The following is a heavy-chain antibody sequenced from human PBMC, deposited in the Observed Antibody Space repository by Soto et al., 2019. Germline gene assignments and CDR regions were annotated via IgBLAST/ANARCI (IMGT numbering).Heavy chain of an antibody. J-gene: IGHJ4*02. CDR1: GFTFSSFW. CDR3: VQRGVDTFGLSY. D-gene: IGHD3-10*01. CDR2: INTGGSST. Sequence: EVQLVESGGGLVQPGGSLRLSCAVSGFTFSSFWMHWVRQAPGEGLVWVSRINTGGSSTSYADSVKGRFTISRDNAKNTLYLQMNSLRVEDTAMYYCVQRGVDTFGLSYWGQGTMVTVSS. V-gene: IGHV3-74*01.